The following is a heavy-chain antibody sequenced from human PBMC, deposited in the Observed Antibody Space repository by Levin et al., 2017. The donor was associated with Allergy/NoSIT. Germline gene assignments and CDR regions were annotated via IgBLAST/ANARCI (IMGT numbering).Heavy chain of an antibody. CDR1: GFTFSSFS. CDR2: ITSSGDKR. V-gene: IGHV3-21*01. Sequence: GESLKISCAASGFTFSSFSMNWVRQTPGKGLEWVSSITSSGDKRYYIDSVKGRFTISRDNAKNSLFLQMNSLRAEDTALYYCASIKTYQAAPDCWGQGTLVAVSS. CDR3: ASIKTYQAAPDC. J-gene: IGHJ4*02. D-gene: IGHD2-15*01.